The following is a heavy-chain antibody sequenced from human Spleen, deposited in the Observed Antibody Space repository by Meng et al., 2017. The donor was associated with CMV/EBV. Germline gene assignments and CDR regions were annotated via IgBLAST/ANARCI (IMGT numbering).Heavy chain of an antibody. Sequence: GGSLRLSCATSGFTFSTFALHWVRQAPGKGLEWVAVISYDGSNKSYADSVKGRFTISRDNAKKSLYLQMNSLRAEDTAVYYCARDVWSWRSLGAGFDYWGQGTLVTVSS. CDR2: ISYDGSNK. CDR1: GFTFSTFA. D-gene: IGHD3-16*01. J-gene: IGHJ4*02. V-gene: IGHV3-30*04. CDR3: ARDVWSWRSLGAGFDY.